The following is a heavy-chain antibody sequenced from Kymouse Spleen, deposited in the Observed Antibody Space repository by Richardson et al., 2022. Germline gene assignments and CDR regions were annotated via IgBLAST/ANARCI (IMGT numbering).Heavy chain of an antibody. D-gene: IGHD2-8*01. Sequence: QVQLQQWGAGLLKPSETLSLTCAVYGGSFSGYYWSWIRQPPGKGLEWIGEINHSGSTNYNPSLKSRVTISVDTSKNQFSLKLSSVTAADTAVYYCASLYCTNGVCYRGDVWGQGTTVTVSS. V-gene: IGHV4-34*01. CDR1: GGSFSGYY. CDR3: ASLYCTNGVCYRGDV. J-gene: IGHJ6*02. CDR2: INHSGST.